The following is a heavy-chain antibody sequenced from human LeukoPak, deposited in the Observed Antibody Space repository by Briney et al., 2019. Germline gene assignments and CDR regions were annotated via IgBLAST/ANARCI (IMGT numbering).Heavy chain of an antibody. D-gene: IGHD5-12*01. CDR1: GGTFSTFG. V-gene: IGHV1-69*01. CDR2: IIPIFGPA. Sequence: ASGKVSCKASGGTFSTFGLSWVRQAPGQGLEWMGGIIPIFGPANYAQKFQGRVTITADESTSTAYMELSSLRSEDTAVYYCARDSSRGYSGYESDYWGQGTLVTVSS. CDR3: ARDSSRGYSGYESDY. J-gene: IGHJ4*02.